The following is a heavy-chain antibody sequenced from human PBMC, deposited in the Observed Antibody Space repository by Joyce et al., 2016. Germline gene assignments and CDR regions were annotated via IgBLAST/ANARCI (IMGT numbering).Heavy chain of an antibody. J-gene: IGHJ5*02. CDR2: IRRKAYGGTT. CDR1: GFILGDYA. Sequence: EVQLVESGGGLVKPGRSLRLSCTSSGFILGDYAMNWFRQGPGKGLEWVGFIRRKAYGGTTDYAASVKGRFTISRDDSKSIAYLQMNSLKTEDTAVYYCTRIGDCSGGSCYEGWFDPWGQGTLVTVSS. D-gene: IGHD2-15*01. V-gene: IGHV3-49*05. CDR3: TRIGDCSGGSCYEGWFDP.